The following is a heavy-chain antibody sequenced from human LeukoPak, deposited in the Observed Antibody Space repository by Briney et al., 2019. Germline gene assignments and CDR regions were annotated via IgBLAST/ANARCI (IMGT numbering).Heavy chain of an antibody. CDR1: GGSFSGYY. V-gene: IGHV4-34*01. J-gene: IGHJ6*03. CDR2: INHSGST. D-gene: IGHD1-14*01. CDR3: ARVKNNRILRYNPSTYYYMDV. Sequence: SETLSLTCAVYGGSFSGYYWSWIRQPPGKGLEWIGEINHSGSTNYNPSLKSRVTISVDTSKNQFSLKLSSVTAADTAVYYCARVKNNRILRYNPSTYYYMDVWGKGTTVTVSS.